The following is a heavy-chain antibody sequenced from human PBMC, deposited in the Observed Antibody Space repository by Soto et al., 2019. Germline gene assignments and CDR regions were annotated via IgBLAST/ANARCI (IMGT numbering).Heavy chain of an antibody. V-gene: IGHV1-18*01. CDR2: ISADNSNR. D-gene: IGHD2-2*01. CDR1: GYTFASHG. J-gene: IGHJ4*02. CDR3: ARDAGQQCPGDY. Sequence: QVQLVQSGAEVKKPGASVKVSCKGSGYTFASHGISWVRQAPGQGLEWMGWISADNSNRNYAEKFQGRVTMTTDTSTSTDDLAVRSLRSDDTAVYYCARDAGQQCPGDYWGQGTLVTVSS.